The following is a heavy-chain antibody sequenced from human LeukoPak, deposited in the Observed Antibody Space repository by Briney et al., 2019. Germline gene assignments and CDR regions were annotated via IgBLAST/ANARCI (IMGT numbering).Heavy chain of an antibody. CDR1: GYTFTSYD. Sequence: ASVKVSCKASGYTFTSYDINWVRQATGQGLEWMGWMNPNSGNTGYAQKFQGRVTITRNTSISTAYMELSSLRYEDTAVYYCARERKGTCSSTSCSGWFDPWGQGTLVTVSS. V-gene: IGHV1-8*03. D-gene: IGHD2-2*01. J-gene: IGHJ5*02. CDR3: ARERKGTCSSTSCSGWFDP. CDR2: MNPNSGNT.